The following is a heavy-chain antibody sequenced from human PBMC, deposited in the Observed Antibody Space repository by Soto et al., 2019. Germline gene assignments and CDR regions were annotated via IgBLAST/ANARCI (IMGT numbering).Heavy chain of an antibody. CDR3: AREMYYGSGSYYYGIDV. J-gene: IGHJ6*02. V-gene: IGHV1-2*02. CDR2: INPNSGGT. Sequence: GASVKVSCKASGYTFTGYYMHWVRQAPGQGLEWMGWINPNSGGTNYAQKFQGRVTMTRDTSISTAYMELSRLRSDDTAVYYCAREMYYGSGSYYYGIDVCGQWPTVTVYS. CDR1: GYTFTGYY. D-gene: IGHD3-10*01.